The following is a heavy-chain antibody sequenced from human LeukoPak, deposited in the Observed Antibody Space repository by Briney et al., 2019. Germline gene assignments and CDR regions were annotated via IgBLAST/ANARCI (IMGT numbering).Heavy chain of an antibody. CDR3: KRVYYYYGMDV. Sequence: SVKVSCKASGGTFSSYAISWVRQVPGQGLEWMGRIIPILGIANYAQKFQGRVTITADKSTSTAYMELSSLRSEDTAVYYCKRVYYYYGMDVWGQGTTVTVSS. J-gene: IGHJ6*02. V-gene: IGHV1-69*04. CDR2: IIPILGIA. CDR1: GGTFSSYA.